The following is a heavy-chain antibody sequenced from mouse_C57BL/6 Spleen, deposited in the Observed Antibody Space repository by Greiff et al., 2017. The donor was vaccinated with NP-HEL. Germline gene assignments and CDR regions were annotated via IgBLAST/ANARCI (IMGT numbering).Heavy chain of an antibody. Sequence: EVQLQESGAELVRPGASVKLSCTASGFNIKDDYMHWVKQRPEQGLEWIGWIDPENGDTEYASKVQGKATITADTSSNTAYLQLSSLTSEDTAVYYCTTRDGSYLNWDGFAYWGHGTLVTVSA. V-gene: IGHV14-4*01. D-gene: IGHD4-1*01. CDR2: IDPENGDT. CDR3: TTRDGSYLNWDGFAY. J-gene: IGHJ3*01. CDR1: GFNIKDDY.